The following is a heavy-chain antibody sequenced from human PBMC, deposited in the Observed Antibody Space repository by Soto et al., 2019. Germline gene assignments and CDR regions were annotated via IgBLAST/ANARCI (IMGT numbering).Heavy chain of an antibody. CDR3: AKDGVAYSGYDDAFDI. D-gene: IGHD5-12*01. CDR1: GFTFSSYA. J-gene: IGHJ3*02. V-gene: IGHV3-23*01. Sequence: GGSLRLSCAASGFTFSSYAMSWVRQAPGKGLEWVSAISGSGGSTYYADSVKGRFTISRDNSKNTLYLQMNSLRAEDPAVYYCAKDGVAYSGYDDAFDIWGQGTMVTVSS. CDR2: ISGSGGST.